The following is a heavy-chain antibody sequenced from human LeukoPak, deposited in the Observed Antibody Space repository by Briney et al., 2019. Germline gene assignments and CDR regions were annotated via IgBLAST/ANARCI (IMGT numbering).Heavy chain of an antibody. CDR1: GGSFSGHY. Sequence: PSETLSLTSAIYGGSFSGHYWSWMRQSPGKGLEWIAEIHYSGATSYNPSLKSRVTISGDTSKNQVFLRVTSVTAADTALYYCARGMLFDYYFDSWGQGTRVTVSS. CDR2: IHYSGAT. V-gene: IGHV4-34*01. D-gene: IGHD3-9*01. CDR3: ARGMLFDYYFDS. J-gene: IGHJ4*02.